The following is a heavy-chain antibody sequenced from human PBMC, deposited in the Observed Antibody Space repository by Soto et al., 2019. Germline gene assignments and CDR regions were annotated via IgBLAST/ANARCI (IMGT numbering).Heavy chain of an antibody. V-gene: IGHV1-2*02. CDR1: GHTFTGYY. CDR2: INPNSDAT. CDR3: TRDGQRTKFDY. Sequence: GASVKVSCKASGHTFTGYYIHWVRQAPGQGLEWMGWINPNSDATNYAQKFQGRVTMTRDTSINTAYLELCSLRSGDTAVYYCTRDGQRTKFDYWGQGTLVTVSS. J-gene: IGHJ4*02.